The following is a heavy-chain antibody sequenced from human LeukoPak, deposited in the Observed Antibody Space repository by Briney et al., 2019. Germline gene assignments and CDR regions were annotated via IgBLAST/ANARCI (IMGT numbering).Heavy chain of an antibody. CDR3: AKAATRYSCSPYAFDI. D-gene: IGHD6-6*01. CDR1: GFTFDDYA. V-gene: IGHV3-9*01. CDR2: ISWNSGSI. J-gene: IGHJ3*02. Sequence: PGRSLRLSCAASGFTFDDYAMHWVRQAPGKGLEWVSGISWNSGSIGYADSVKGRFTISRDNAKNSLYLQMNSLRAEDTALYYCAKAATRYSCSPYAFDIWGQGTMVTVSS.